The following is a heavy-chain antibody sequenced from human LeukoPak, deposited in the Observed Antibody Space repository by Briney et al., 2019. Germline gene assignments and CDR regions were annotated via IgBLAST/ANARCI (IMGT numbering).Heavy chain of an antibody. CDR2: INQDGTEK. Sequence: PGGSLRLSCAASGFTFTTYWMSWVRQFPGKGLEWVANINQDGTEKYYVDSVKGRFTISRDNAKNSLYLQMNSLRAEDTAVYYCARVQYDSSGYDAFDIWGQGTMVTVSS. CDR1: GFTFTTYW. D-gene: IGHD3-22*01. V-gene: IGHV3-7*01. J-gene: IGHJ3*02. CDR3: ARVQYDSSGYDAFDI.